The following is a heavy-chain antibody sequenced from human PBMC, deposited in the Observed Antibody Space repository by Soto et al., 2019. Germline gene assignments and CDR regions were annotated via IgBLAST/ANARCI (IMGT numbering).Heavy chain of an antibody. CDR3: ARDNGNGYYYEGMDV. V-gene: IGHV4-59*01. D-gene: IGHD1-20*01. CDR1: GGSISSYD. Sequence: SETLSLTCTVSGGSISSYDCSWIRQPPGKGLEWIGYIYYSGITNSDPSLKSRVTISVDTSKNQFSLKLSSVTAADTAVYYCARDNGNGYYYEGMDVWGQGTTVTVSS. CDR2: IYYSGIT. J-gene: IGHJ6*02.